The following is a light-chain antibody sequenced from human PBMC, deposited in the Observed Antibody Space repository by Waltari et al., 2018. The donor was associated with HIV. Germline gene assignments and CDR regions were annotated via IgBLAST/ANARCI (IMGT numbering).Light chain of an antibody. J-gene: IGLJ3*02. Sequence: QSVLTQPPSASGTPGQRVTISCSGSSSNIGSNTVNWYQQLPGTAPKPLIYSNNPRPSGVPDRFSRSKSGTSASLAISGLQSEDEADYYCAAWDDSPVFGGGTKLTVL. CDR2: SNN. CDR1: SSNIGSNT. V-gene: IGLV1-44*01. CDR3: AAWDDSPV.